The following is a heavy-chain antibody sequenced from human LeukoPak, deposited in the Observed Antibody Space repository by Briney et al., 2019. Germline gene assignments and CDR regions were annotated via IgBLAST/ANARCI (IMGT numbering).Heavy chain of an antibody. CDR1: GGSISSHY. D-gene: IGHD5-12*01. CDR3: ARGASGYAVPFDY. J-gene: IGHJ4*02. Sequence: SETLSLTCTVSGGSISSHYWSWIRQPPGKGLEWIGYIYHSGSTNYNPSLKSRVTISVDTSKNQFSLKLSSVTVADTAVYYCARGASGYAVPFDYWGQGTLVTVSS. CDR2: IYHSGST. V-gene: IGHV4-59*11.